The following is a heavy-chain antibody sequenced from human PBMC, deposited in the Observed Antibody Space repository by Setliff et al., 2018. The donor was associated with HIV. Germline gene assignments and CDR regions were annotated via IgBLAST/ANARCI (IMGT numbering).Heavy chain of an antibody. CDR1: GFTFSGSA. CDR2: IRTKINNYAT. J-gene: IGHJ4*02. CDR3: TGWGSGWPQNY. V-gene: IGHV3-73*01. Sequence: GASVKVSCAASGFTFSGSAIHWVRQASGRGLEWIGRIRTKINNYATTYTASVKDRFIISRDDSKNTAFLQMNSLKSEDTAVYYCTGWGSGWPQNYWGQGTLVTVSS. D-gene: IGHD6-19*01.